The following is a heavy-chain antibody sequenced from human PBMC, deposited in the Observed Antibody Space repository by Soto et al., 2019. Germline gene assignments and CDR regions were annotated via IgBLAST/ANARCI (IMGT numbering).Heavy chain of an antibody. Sequence: EVQLLESGGGLVQPGGSLRLSCEASAFTISRYAMSWVRQAPGKGLEWVSAISDSGDTTHYADSVKCRFTISRDTSKSTLYLQMNTLRAEDTAVYYCAKDKPGTTSFDDWGQGTLVIVSS. CDR1: AFTISRYA. V-gene: IGHV3-23*01. CDR2: ISDSGDTT. J-gene: IGHJ4*02. CDR3: AKDKPGTTSFDD. D-gene: IGHD1-1*01.